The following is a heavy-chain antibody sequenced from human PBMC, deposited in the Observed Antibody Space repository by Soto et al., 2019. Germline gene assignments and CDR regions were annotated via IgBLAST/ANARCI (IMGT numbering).Heavy chain of an antibody. V-gene: IGHV3-30-3*01. J-gene: IGHJ4*02. D-gene: IGHD6-6*01. CDR1: GFTFSSYA. CDR2: ISYDGSNK. CDR3: ARDEQLALDY. Sequence: QVQLVESGGGVVQPGRSLRLSCAASGFTFSSYAMHWVRQAPGKGLEWVAVISYDGSNKYYADSVKGRFTISRDNSKDTRYLQMTSLRAEDTAVYYCARDEQLALDYWGQGTLVTVSS.